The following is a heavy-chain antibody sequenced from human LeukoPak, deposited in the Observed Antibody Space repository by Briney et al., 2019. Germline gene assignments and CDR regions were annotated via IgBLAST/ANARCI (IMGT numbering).Heavy chain of an antibody. CDR3: ARAPHEYSSSYYFDC. V-gene: IGHV3-21*01. Sequence: PGGSLRLSCAASGFTFSSYAMSWVRQAPGKGLEWVSSTSSSSSYIYYADSMKGRFTISRDNAKNSLYLQMNSLRAEDTAVYYCARAPHEYSSSYYFDCWGQGTLVTVSS. CDR1: GFTFSSYA. D-gene: IGHD6-6*01. J-gene: IGHJ4*02. CDR2: TSSSSSYI.